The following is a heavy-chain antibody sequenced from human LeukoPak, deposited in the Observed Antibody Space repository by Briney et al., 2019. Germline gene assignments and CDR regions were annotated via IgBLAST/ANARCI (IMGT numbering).Heavy chain of an antibody. CDR2: IDPKSGAP. V-gene: IGHV1-2*06. J-gene: IGHJ4*02. Sequence: ASVKVSCKASRYIFTAYHIHWVRQAPGQGLEWMGRIDPKSGAPEYAQKFQGRIVMSRDTSLSTVYMDLNTLTSDDTAVYYCTRDSDNTGWYVSFDSWGQGTLVTVSS. CDR3: TRDSDNTGWYVSFDS. D-gene: IGHD6-19*01. CDR1: RYIFTAYH.